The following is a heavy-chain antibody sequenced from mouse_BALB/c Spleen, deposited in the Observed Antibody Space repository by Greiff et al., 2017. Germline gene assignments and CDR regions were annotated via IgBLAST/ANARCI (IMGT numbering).Heavy chain of an antibody. V-gene: IGHV5-12-1*01. Sequence: EVHLVASGGGLVKPGGSLKLSCAASGFAFSSYDMSWVLQTPEKRLEWVAYISSGGGSPYYHDTVKGRFTISRDNAKNTLYLQRSSLKYEDTAMYYCERHGTKGFAYWGQGPLVTVSA. CDR3: ERHGTKGFAY. J-gene: IGHJ3*01. CDR2: ISSGGGSP. CDR1: GFAFSSYD.